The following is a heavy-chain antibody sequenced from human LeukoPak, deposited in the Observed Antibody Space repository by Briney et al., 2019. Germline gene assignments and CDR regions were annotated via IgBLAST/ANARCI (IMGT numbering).Heavy chain of an antibody. CDR1: GFTFSTFP. CDR2: ISGSGGST. V-gene: IGHV3-23*01. Sequence: HPGGSLRLSCASSGFTFSTFPMSWVRQAPGKGLEWVSAISGSGGSTYYADSVKGRFTISRDNSKNTLYLQMNSLRAEDTAVYYCAKELDPALYYYYYMDVWGKGTTVTISS. CDR3: AKELDPALYYYYYMDV. D-gene: IGHD1-1*01. J-gene: IGHJ6*03.